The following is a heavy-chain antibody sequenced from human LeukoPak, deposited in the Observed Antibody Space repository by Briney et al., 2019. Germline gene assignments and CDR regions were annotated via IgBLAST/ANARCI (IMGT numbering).Heavy chain of an antibody. J-gene: IGHJ4*02. CDR2: ISSSGRTI. CDR1: GFTFSSYE. V-gene: IGHV3-48*03. CDR3: ARDNDYGVDY. D-gene: IGHD4-17*01. Sequence: PGGSLRLSCAASGFTFSSYEMNWVRQAPGKGLEWISYISSSGRTIYYADSVKGRFTISRDNAKNSLYLQMDSLRAEDTAVYYCARDNDYGVDYRGQGTLVTVSS.